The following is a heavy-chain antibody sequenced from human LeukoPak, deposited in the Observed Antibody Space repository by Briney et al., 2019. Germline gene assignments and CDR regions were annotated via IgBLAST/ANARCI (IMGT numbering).Heavy chain of an antibody. CDR3: ARGGTSSWFNWFDP. CDR2: ISSIGGST. Sequence: GGSLRLSCAASGFTFSSYAMHWVRQAPGKGLEFVSAISSIGGSTYYANSVKGRFTISRDDSKNTLYLQMGSLRGEDMAVYYCARGGTSSWFNWFDPWGQGTLVTVSS. CDR1: GFTFSSYA. D-gene: IGHD6-13*01. J-gene: IGHJ5*02. V-gene: IGHV3-64*01.